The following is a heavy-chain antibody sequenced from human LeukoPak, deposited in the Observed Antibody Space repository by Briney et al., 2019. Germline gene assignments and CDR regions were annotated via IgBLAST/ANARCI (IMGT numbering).Heavy chain of an antibody. Sequence: SQTLSLTCTVSGVSISSGSYYWSWIRQPAGKGLEWIGRIYTSGSTNYNPSLKSRVTISVDTSKNQFSLKLSSVTAADTAVYYCARDQEYSYGHFDYWGQGTLVTVSS. J-gene: IGHJ4*02. D-gene: IGHD5-18*01. CDR3: ARDQEYSYGHFDY. CDR2: IYTSGST. CDR1: GVSISSGSYY. V-gene: IGHV4-61*02.